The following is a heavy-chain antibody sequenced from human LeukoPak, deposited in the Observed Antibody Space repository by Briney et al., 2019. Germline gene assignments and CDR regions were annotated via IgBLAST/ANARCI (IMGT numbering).Heavy chain of an antibody. Sequence: GGSLRLSCAASGFTFSSYSMNWVRQAPGKGLEWVSSISSSSSYIYYAGSVKGRFTISRDNAKNSLYLQMDSLRAEDTAVYYCARDIGLGALDGSCWFDPWGQGTLVTVSS. CDR1: GFTFSSYS. CDR2: ISSSSSYI. J-gene: IGHJ5*02. D-gene: IGHD2-15*01. CDR3: ARDIGLGALDGSCWFDP. V-gene: IGHV3-21*01.